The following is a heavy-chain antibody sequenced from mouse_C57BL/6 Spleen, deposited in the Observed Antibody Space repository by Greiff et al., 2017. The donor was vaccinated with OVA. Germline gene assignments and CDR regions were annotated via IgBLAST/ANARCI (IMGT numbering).Heavy chain of an antibody. V-gene: IGHV1-69*01. CDR1: GYTFTSYW. J-gene: IGHJ4*01. D-gene: IGHD1-1*01. CDR2: IDPSDSYT. Sequence: QLQQPGAELVMPGASVKLSCKASGYTFTSYWMHWVKQRPGQGLEWIGEIDPSDSYTNYNQKFKGKSTLTVDKSSSTAYMQLSSLTSEDSAVYYCARGYYYGSSYTSHAMDYWGQGTSVTVSS. CDR3: ARGYYYGSSYTSHAMDY.